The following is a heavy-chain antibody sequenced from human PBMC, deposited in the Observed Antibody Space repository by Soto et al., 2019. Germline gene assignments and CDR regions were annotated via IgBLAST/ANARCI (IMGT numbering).Heavy chain of an antibody. CDR1: GYTFTRYA. CDR3: ARVMQLVASGFFYGMDV. V-gene: IGHV1-3*01. CDR2: INAGNGNT. Sequence: ASVKVSCKASGYTFTRYAMHWVRQAPGQRLEWMGWINAGNGNTYYSQRFQGRVTITRDTSASTTYMEMSSLRSEDTAVYYCARVMQLVASGFFYGMDVWGQGTTVTVSS. J-gene: IGHJ6*02. D-gene: IGHD6-13*01.